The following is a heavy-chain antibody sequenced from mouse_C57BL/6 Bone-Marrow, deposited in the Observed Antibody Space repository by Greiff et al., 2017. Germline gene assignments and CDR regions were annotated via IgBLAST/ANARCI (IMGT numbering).Heavy chain of an antibody. D-gene: IGHD1-1*01. J-gene: IGHJ2*01. CDR1: GYTFTSYW. Sequence: QVQLQQPGAELVKPGASVKMSCKASGYTFTSYWITWVKQRPGQGLEWIGDIYPGSGSTNYNEKFKSKATLTADTSSSTASMQLSSLTSEDATVYYCASTLVDTEDWGQGTTLTVSS. CDR3: ASTLVDTED. CDR2: IYPGSGST. V-gene: IGHV1-55*01.